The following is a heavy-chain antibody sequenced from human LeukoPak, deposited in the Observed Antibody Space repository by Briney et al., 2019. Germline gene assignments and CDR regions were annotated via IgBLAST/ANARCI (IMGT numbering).Heavy chain of an antibody. CDR1: GFTFSSFG. V-gene: IGHV3-23*01. J-gene: IGHJ4*02. CDR3: AKDQWLVLDY. Sequence: GGSLRLSCAASGFTFSSFGMSWVRQAPGKGLEWVSGISGSGDSTYYADSVKGRFTISRDNSKNTLYLQMNSLRAEDTAVYSCAKDQWLVLDYWGQGTLVTVSS. D-gene: IGHD6-19*01. CDR2: ISGSGDST.